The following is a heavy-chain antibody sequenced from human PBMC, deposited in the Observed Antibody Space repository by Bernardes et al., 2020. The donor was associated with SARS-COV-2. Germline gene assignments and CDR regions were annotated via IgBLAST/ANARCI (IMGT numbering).Heavy chain of an antibody. CDR3: ARANYYDSSGYLSYYYGMDV. Sequence: GSLSPSSAASGFTLSRYDMHWVRPATGKGLEWVSAIGTAGDTYYPGSVKGRFTISRENAKNSLYLQMNSLRAGDTAVYYCARANYYDSSGYLSYYYGMDVWGQGTTVTVSS. V-gene: IGHV3-13*01. CDR1: GFTLSRYD. CDR2: IGTAGDT. D-gene: IGHD3-22*01. J-gene: IGHJ6*02.